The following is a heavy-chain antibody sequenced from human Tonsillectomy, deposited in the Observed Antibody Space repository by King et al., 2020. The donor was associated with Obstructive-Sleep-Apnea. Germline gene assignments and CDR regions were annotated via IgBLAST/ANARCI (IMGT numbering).Heavy chain of an antibody. J-gene: IGHJ3*02. CDR1: GGSISSGGYY. CDR2: IYYSGST. D-gene: IGHD5-24*01. Sequence: VQLQESGPGLVKPSQTLSLTCTVSGGSISSGGYYWSWIRQHPGKGLEWIGYIYYSGSTYYNPSLKSRVTISVDTSKNQFSLKLSSVTAADTAVYYCAREGDGYNYENDAFDIWGQGTMVTVSS. CDR3: AREGDGYNYENDAFDI. V-gene: IGHV4-31*03.